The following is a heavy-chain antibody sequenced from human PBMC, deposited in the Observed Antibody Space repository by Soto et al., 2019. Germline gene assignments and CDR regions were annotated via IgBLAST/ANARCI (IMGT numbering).Heavy chain of an antibody. J-gene: IGHJ4*02. Sequence: EVHLLESGGGLVQPGGSLRLSCATSGFTFTNYAMSWVRQAPGKGLEWVSGINNGGTYTYYADSVKGRSTISKDNSKNTLYLQLNSLRAEDAAIYYCAKGLLRSDNHTFDSWGQGALVTVSS. CDR1: GFTFTNYA. D-gene: IGHD3-3*01. CDR3: AKGLLRSDNHTFDS. V-gene: IGHV3-23*01. CDR2: INNGGTYT.